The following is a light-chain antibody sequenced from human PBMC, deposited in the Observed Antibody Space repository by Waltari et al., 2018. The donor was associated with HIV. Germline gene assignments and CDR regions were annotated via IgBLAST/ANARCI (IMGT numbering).Light chain of an antibody. CDR2: KAS. J-gene: IGKJ2*01. CDR3: QQYNSYPGT. Sequence: DIQMTQSPSTLSASVGDRVTITCRASQSITSWLAWYQQKPGKAPKLLIYKASSLESGVPSRFSGSGSGTEFTLTISSLQPDDFATYYCQQYNSYPGTFGQGTKLEIK. V-gene: IGKV1-5*03. CDR1: QSITSW.